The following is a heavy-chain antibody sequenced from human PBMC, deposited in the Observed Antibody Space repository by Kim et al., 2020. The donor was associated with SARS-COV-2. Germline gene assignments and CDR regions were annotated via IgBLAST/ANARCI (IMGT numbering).Heavy chain of an antibody. D-gene: IGHD6-6*01. CDR3: AKSHSSSWGTFDY. J-gene: IGHJ4*02. Sequence: YAGSVKGRFTISRDNSKTTLYLQMNSLRAEDTAVYYCAKSHSSSWGTFDYWGQGTLVTVSS. V-gene: IGHV3-23*01.